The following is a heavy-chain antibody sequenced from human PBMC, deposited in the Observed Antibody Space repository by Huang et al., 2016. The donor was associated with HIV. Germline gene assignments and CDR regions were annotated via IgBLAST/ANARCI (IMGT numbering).Heavy chain of an antibody. CDR1: GFSLSTSGVA. V-gene: IGHV2-5*02. CDR2: IYWDDDK. J-gene: IGHJ4*02. CDR3: AHRRAGPVGDFNY. Sequence: QITLKESGPTLVKPTQTLTLTCTFSGFSLSTSGVAVGWIRQPPGKALEWLALIYWDDDKCYSPSLRSRLSVTGDTSKNQVVLTMTNVDPVDTATYFCAHRRAGPVGDFNYWGQGTLVTVSS. D-gene: IGHD1-26*01.